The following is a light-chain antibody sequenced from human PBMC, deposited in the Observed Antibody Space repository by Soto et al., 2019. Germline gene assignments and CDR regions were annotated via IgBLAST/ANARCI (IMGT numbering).Light chain of an antibody. Sequence: DIEMTQSPSTLSASVGDTVTISCRASQSIATWLAWYQQKPEKAPKLLIYKATNVQSGVPSRFSGSGSGTEFSLTISRLAPEDFAIYYCQRYNDDQYTFCQGTKLEIK. CDR2: KAT. J-gene: IGKJ2*01. V-gene: IGKV1-5*03. CDR3: QRYNDDQYT. CDR1: QSIATW.